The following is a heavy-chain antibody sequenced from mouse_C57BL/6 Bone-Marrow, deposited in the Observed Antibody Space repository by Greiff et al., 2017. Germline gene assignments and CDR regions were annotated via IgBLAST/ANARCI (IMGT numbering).Heavy chain of an antibody. CDR2: ISNGGGST. Sequence: EVMLVESGGGLVQPGGSLKLSCAASGFTFSDYYMYWVRQTPEKRLEWVAYISNGGGSTYYPDTVKGRFTISRDNAKNTLYLQMSRLKSEDTAMYYCARHDYGTDYWGQGTTLTVSS. CDR1: GFTFSDYY. CDR3: ARHDYGTDY. J-gene: IGHJ2*01. D-gene: IGHD2-1*01. V-gene: IGHV5-12*01.